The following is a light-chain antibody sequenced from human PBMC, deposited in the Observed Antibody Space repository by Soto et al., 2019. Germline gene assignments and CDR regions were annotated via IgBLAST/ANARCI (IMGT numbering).Light chain of an antibody. CDR1: QSVFYSSNNKNY. V-gene: IGKV4-1*01. Sequence: DIVMTQSPDSLAVSLGERATINCKSSQSVFYSSNNKNYLAWYQQKPGQPPKLLIYWASTRESGVPDRFTGSGSGTDFTLTINSLQAEDVAVYYCQQYYSTPFTFGPGTKADVK. CDR2: WAS. J-gene: IGKJ3*01. CDR3: QQYYSTPFT.